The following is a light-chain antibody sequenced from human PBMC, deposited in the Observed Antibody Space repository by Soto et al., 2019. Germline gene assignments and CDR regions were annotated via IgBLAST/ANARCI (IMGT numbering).Light chain of an antibody. Sequence: EIVLTQSPGTLSLSPGERATLSCRASPSVSSSYLGWYQQKPGQAPRLLIYGASNRATGIPDRFSGIGSGTDFTLTISRLEPEDFAVYYCQHYGSSPLTFGEGTKVEIK. J-gene: IGKJ4*01. CDR3: QHYGSSPLT. CDR2: GAS. V-gene: IGKV3-20*01. CDR1: PSVSSSY.